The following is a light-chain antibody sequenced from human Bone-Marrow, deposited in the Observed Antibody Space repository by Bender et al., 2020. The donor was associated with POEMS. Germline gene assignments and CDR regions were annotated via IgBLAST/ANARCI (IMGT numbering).Light chain of an antibody. CDR1: KLGDKD. CDR3: QVWDYSSDHWV. Sequence: YELTQPPSVSVSPGQTASITCSGDKLGDKDASWYQQKPGQSPVLVISQDTKRPSGIPERFSGSNSGNTATLTISRVEAGDEADYYCQVWDYSSDHWVFGGGTKLTVL. J-gene: IGLJ3*02. CDR2: QDT. V-gene: IGLV3-1*01.